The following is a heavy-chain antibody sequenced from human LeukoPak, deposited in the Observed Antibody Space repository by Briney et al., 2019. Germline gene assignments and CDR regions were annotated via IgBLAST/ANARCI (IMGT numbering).Heavy chain of an antibody. CDR3: ASGYCSGGSCSYYFDY. V-gene: IGHV1-2*06. D-gene: IGHD2-15*01. J-gene: IGHJ4*02. Sequence: ASVKVSCKASGYTFTGYYMHWARQAPGQGLEWMGRINPNSGGTNYAQKFQGRVTMTRDTSISTAYMELSRLRSDDTAVYYCASGYCSGGSCSYYFDYWGQGTLVTVSS. CDR1: GYTFTGYY. CDR2: INPNSGGT.